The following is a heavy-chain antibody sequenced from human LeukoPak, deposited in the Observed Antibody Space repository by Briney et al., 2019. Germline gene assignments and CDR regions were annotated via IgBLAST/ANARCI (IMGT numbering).Heavy chain of an antibody. D-gene: IGHD5-12*01. CDR2: IHYSGGT. V-gene: IGHV4-31*03. CDR1: GGSISRGGYY. Sequence: SETLSLICTVSGGSISRGGYYWSWIRQHPGKGPEWIGNIHYSGGTYGNPSLKSRATMSVDTSKNQFSLRLTSVTAADTAVYYCARDQGGYGSFDNWGQGTLVTVSS. CDR3: ARDQGGYGSFDN. J-gene: IGHJ4*02.